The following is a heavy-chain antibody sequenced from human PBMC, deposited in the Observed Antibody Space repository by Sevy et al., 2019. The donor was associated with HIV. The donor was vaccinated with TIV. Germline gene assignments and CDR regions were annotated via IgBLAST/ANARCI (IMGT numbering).Heavy chain of an antibody. CDR1: GFTFSSYW. CDR2: IKQDGSEK. CDR3: ARWAYYYDSSGWGGDY. Sequence: GGSLRLSCAASGFTFSSYWMSWVRQAPGKGLEWVDNIKQDGSEKYYVDSVKGRFTISRDNAKNSLYLQMNSLRAEDTAVYYCARWAYYYDSSGWGGDYWGQGTLVTVSS. D-gene: IGHD3-22*01. J-gene: IGHJ4*02. V-gene: IGHV3-7*01.